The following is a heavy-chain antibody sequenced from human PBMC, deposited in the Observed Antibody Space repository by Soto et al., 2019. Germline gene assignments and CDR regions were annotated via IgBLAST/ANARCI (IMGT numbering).Heavy chain of an antibody. J-gene: IGHJ5*02. D-gene: IGHD2-15*01. CDR2: LSGSGGTT. CDR1: GFSFSSYA. Sequence: EVQLLESGGGLVQPGGSLRLSCAASGFSFSSYAMSWVRQAPGTGLEWVSCLSGSGGTTYYADSVKGRFTISRDNSXKXXYLQMNSLRADDTAVYYCAKDGRGGGTCKYNWFDPWGQGTLVTVSS. CDR3: AKDGRGGGTCKYNWFDP. V-gene: IGHV3-23*01.